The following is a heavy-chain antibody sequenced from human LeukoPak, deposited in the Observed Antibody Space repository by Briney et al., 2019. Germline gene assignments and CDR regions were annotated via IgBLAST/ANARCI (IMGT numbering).Heavy chain of an antibody. CDR2: ISYDGSNK. D-gene: IGHD4-17*01. J-gene: IGHJ6*03. V-gene: IGHV3-30*01. CDR1: GFTFSSYA. CDR3: ARAVSLRRTYYYYMDV. Sequence: GGSLRLSCAASGFTFSSYAMHWVRQAPGKGLEWVAVISYDGSNKYYADSVKGRFTISRDNSKNTLYLQMNSLRAEDTAVYYCARAVSLRRTYYYYMDVWGKGTTVTVSS.